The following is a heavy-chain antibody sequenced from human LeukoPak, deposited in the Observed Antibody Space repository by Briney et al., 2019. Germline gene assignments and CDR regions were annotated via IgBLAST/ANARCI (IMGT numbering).Heavy chain of an antibody. V-gene: IGHV3-23*01. J-gene: IGHJ4*02. CDR3: AKDRDDFWSGYRWGYYFDY. Sequence: PGGSLRLSCTASGFAFSSYAMSWVRQAPGKGLEWVSAISGSGGSTHYADSVKGRFTISRDNSKNTLYLQMNSLRAEDTAVYYCAKDRDDFWSGYRWGYYFDYWGQGTLVTVSS. CDR1: GFAFSSYA. D-gene: IGHD3-3*01. CDR2: ISGSGGST.